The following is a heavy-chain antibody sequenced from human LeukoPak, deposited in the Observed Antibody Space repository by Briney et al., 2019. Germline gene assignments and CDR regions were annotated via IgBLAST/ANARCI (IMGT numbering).Heavy chain of an antibody. Sequence: SETLSLTCAVFGGSISSSNWWSWVRQPPGKGLEWIGEIYHSGSTNYNPSLKSRVTISVDESKKQFSLKLSSVTAADTAVYYCARGLAAAGTDWFDPWGQGTLVTVSS. J-gene: IGHJ5*02. CDR3: ARGLAAAGTDWFDP. V-gene: IGHV4-4*02. CDR1: GGSISSSNW. D-gene: IGHD6-13*01. CDR2: IYHSGST.